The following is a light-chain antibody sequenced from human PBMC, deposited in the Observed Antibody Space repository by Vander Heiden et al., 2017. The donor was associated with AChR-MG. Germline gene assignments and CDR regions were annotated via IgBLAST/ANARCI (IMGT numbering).Light chain of an antibody. Sequence: DIHLTQSPSSLSASVGDRVTITCRAIQGISSYLDWYQQKAGKAPKLLIYGASSLQSGVPSRFSGSGSGTDFTLTISRLEPEDSANYYCQQADSTPSTFGLGTKLEIK. CDR3: QQADSTPST. CDR2: GAS. J-gene: IGKJ2*01. V-gene: IGKV1-39*01. CDR1: QGISSY.